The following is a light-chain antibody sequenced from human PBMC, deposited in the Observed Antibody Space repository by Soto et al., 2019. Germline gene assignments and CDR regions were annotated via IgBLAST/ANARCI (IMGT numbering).Light chain of an antibody. CDR1: QSISSW. J-gene: IGKJ4*01. Sequence: DIQMTQSPSTLSASVGDRVTITCRASQSISSWLAWYQHKPGKAPNLLIYKASSLESGVPSRFSGSGSGTEFTLSVSSLQPDAFATYYCQPYDSYPLTFGGGTKVEIK. V-gene: IGKV1-5*03. CDR3: QPYDSYPLT. CDR2: KAS.